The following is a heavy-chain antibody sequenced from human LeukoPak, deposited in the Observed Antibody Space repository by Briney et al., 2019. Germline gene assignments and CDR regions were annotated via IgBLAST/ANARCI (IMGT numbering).Heavy chain of an antibody. CDR2: IIPIFGTA. V-gene: IGHV1-69*13. CDR3: ARDPGQTGYNDY. CDR1: GGTFSCYA. Sequence: ASVKVSCKASGGTFSCYAISWVRQAPGQGLEWMGGIIPIFGTANYAQKFQGRVTITADESTSTAYMELSSLRSEDTAVYYCARDPGQTGYNDYWGQGTLVTVSS. D-gene: IGHD3-9*01. J-gene: IGHJ4*02.